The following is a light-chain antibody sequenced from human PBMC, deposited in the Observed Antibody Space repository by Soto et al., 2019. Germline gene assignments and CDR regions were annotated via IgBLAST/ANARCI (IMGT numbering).Light chain of an antibody. CDR2: GAS. CDR1: QSVSSSY. V-gene: IGKV3-20*01. Sequence: EIVLTQSPGTLSLSPGERVTLSCRASQSVSSSYLAWYQQKPGQAPRLLIYGASSRATGIPDRFSGIGSGTDFTLTISRLEPEDFAVYYCQQYDSSPYTFGQGTKLEIK. CDR3: QQYDSSPYT. J-gene: IGKJ2*01.